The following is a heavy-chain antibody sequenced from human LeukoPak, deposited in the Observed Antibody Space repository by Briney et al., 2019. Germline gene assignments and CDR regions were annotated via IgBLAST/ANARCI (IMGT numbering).Heavy chain of an antibody. D-gene: IGHD3-22*01. Sequence: GGSLRLSWAASGFTFSNYAMSWVRQAPGKGLEWVSGISGSGGSTYYADSVKGRFTISRDNSKNTLYLQMNSLRAEDTAVYYCAKVNYYDTSADFDYWGQGTLVTVSS. V-gene: IGHV3-23*01. CDR3: AKVNYYDTSADFDY. J-gene: IGHJ4*02. CDR2: ISGSGGST. CDR1: GFTFSNYA.